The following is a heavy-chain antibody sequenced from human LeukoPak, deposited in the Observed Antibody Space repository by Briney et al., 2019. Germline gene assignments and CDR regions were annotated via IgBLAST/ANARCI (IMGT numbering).Heavy chain of an antibody. CDR3: ARDQRSPWPEGSGSYYSQQLYYYYMDV. D-gene: IGHD3-10*01. J-gene: IGHJ6*03. CDR1: GFTFSSFS. V-gene: IGHV3-21*01. CDR2: ISSSSSDI. Sequence: GGSLGLSRAASGFTFSSFSMNWARQAPGKGREGVSSISSSSSDISHAASVKGRFTISRYNAKNSLHLQMNSLRAEDTAVYYCARDQRSPWPEGSGSYYSQQLYYYYMDVWGKGTTVTVSS.